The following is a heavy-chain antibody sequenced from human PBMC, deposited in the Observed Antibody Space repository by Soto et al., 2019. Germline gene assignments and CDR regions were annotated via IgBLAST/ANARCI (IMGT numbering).Heavy chain of an antibody. D-gene: IGHD2-15*01. CDR2: MNPSSGET. J-gene: IGHJ4*01. CDR3: ARLAEYCNGIKCYSNFDS. V-gene: IGHV1-8*01. CDR1: GYNFTNFD. Sequence: ASVKVSCKTSGYNFTNFDINWGRQAPGRGLVWMGWMNPSSGETGSAQNFQGRVTMTRDISTRTFFMQLTSLRSEDTAIYYCARLAEYCNGIKCYSNFDSWGRGTQVTVSS.